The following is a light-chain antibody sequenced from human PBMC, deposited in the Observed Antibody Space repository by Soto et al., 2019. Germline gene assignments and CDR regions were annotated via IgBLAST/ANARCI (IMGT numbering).Light chain of an antibody. V-gene: IGKV3-20*01. CDR1: QSVSSNY. CDR2: GAS. Sequence: MVLELSPGSMSLSQGERATLSCRASQSVSSNYLAWYQQKPGQAPRPLIYGASSRATGIPDRFSGSGAGTDFTLTISRLESEDFAVYYCQQYGSSPWTFGQGTKVDIK. CDR3: QQYGSSPWT. J-gene: IGKJ1*01.